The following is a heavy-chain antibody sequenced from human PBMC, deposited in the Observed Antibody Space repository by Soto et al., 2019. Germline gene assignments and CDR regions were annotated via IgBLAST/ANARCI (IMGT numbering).Heavy chain of an antibody. CDR2: ISPHNGNA. Sequence: XSVKGSCDTSGYPFTSNRVMWVRRAPGQGLEWMGWISPHNGNAKYAQKFQDRVTMTADTAASTVYMELRSLRSDDPAVFYCARDRSGWYDLWGQGTLVTVSS. J-gene: IGHJ4*02. CDR3: ARDRSGWYDL. D-gene: IGHD6-19*01. CDR1: GYPFTSNR. V-gene: IGHV1-18*01.